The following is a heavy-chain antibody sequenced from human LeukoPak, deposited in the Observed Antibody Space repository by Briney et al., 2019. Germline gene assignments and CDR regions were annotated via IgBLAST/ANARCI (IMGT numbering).Heavy chain of an antibody. J-gene: IGHJ6*03. CDR3: AKPYCSSTSCYTYYYYYMDV. Sequence: PGGSLRLSCAASGFTVSSNYMSWVRQAPGKGLEWVSVIYSGGSTYYADSVKGRFTISRDNSKNTLYLQMNSLRAEDTAVYYCAKPYCSSTSCYTYYYYYMDVWGKGTTVTISS. V-gene: IGHV3-53*05. D-gene: IGHD2-2*01. CDR2: IYSGGST. CDR1: GFTVSSNY.